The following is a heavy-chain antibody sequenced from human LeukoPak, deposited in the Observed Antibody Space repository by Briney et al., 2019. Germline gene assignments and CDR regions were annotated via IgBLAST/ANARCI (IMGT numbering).Heavy chain of an antibody. CDR1: GFPFNSYA. V-gene: IGHV3-23*01. CDR2: IVGDTVT. D-gene: IGHD1-26*01. J-gene: IGHJ4*02. Sequence: GGSLRLSCAASGFPFNSYAMSWVRQAPGKGLEWVSAIVGDTVTVYTDSVKGRFTISRDHSKNTLYLQMNGLRAEDTAIYYCAKGSAQWEIYDYWGQGTLVSVSS. CDR3: AKGSAQWEIYDY.